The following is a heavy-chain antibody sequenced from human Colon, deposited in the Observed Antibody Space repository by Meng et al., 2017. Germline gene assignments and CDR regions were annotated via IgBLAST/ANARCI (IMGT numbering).Heavy chain of an antibody. CDR1: GYSFTSYG. V-gene: IGHV1-3*04. CDR3: ARDERGGPYYFDY. J-gene: IGHJ4*02. CDR2: IYTADGNR. Sequence: QVQLVQSGAELKKPGASVKVSCQASGYSFTSYGMHWLRQAPGQRPEWMGWIYTADGNRRYSQRFQDRLTITSDTFARTAYMELSSLRSEDTAVYFCARDERGGPYYFDYWGQGTLVTSPQ.